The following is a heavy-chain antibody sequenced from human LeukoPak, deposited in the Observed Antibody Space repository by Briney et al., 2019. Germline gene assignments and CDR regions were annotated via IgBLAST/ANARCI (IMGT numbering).Heavy chain of an antibody. D-gene: IGHD6-13*01. CDR2: ISGSGGST. J-gene: IGHJ4*02. Sequence: GGSLRLSCAASGCTFSSYAMSWVRQAPGKGLEWVSAISGSGGSTYYADSVKGRFTISRDNSKNTLYLQMNSLRAEDTAVYYCAKNFKKTIAVACYFDYWGQGTLVTVSS. CDR3: AKNFKKTIAVACYFDY. V-gene: IGHV3-23*01. CDR1: GCTFSSYA.